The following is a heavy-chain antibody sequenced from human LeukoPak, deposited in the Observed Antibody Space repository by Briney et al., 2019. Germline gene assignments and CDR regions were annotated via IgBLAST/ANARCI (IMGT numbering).Heavy chain of an antibody. CDR2: IYPGDSDT. J-gene: IGHJ5*02. Sequence: GESLKISCKGSGYSFTSYWIGWVRQMPGKGLEWMGIIYPGDSDTRYSPSFQGQVTISADKSISTAYLQWSSLKASDTARYYCARQGLDYGGNPGWFDPWGQGTLVTVSS. CDR3: ARQGLDYGGNPGWFDP. CDR1: GYSFTSYW. V-gene: IGHV5-51*01. D-gene: IGHD4-23*01.